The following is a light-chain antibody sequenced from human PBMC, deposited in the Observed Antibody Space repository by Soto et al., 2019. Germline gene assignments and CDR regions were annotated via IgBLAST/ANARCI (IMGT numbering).Light chain of an antibody. V-gene: IGKV3-20*01. CDR2: GAS. J-gene: IGKJ3*01. CDR3: QHYGSSPAVT. CDR1: QSLGSSY. Sequence: DIVLTQSPGTLSLSPGQRATLSCRASQSLGSSYLAWYQQKPGQAPRLLIYGASTRATGIPDRFSGSGSGTDFTLTITRLEPEDFAVYYCQHYGSSPAVTFGPGTKVDIK.